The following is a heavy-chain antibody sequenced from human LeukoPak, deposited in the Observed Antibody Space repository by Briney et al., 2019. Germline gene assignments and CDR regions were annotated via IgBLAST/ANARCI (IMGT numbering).Heavy chain of an antibody. CDR1: GYTFTDYY. D-gene: IGHD6-6*01. V-gene: IGHV1-2*02. Sequence: ASVKVSCKASGYTFTDYYMHWVRQALGQGLEWMGWINPNSGGTNFAQKFQGRVAMTRDTSISTAYLELGSLRSDDTAVYLCARARWQLVPYFDSWGQGTLVTVSS. J-gene: IGHJ4*02. CDR2: INPNSGGT. CDR3: ARARWQLVPYFDS.